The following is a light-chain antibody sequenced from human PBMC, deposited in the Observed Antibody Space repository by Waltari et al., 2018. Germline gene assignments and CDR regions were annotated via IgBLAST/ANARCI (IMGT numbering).Light chain of an antibody. V-gene: IGKV4-1*01. Sequence: DILMTQSPDFLTVSLGERATINCKSSQSILNRSNNKNYLAWYQQKPGKPPKLLIYCASTRQPGVPYRFSGSGSGTDFTLTISSLQTEDFAAYYCQQYFTTPPTFGQGTKVEI. CDR1: QSILNRSNNKNY. CDR3: QQYFTTPPT. J-gene: IGKJ1*01. CDR2: CAS.